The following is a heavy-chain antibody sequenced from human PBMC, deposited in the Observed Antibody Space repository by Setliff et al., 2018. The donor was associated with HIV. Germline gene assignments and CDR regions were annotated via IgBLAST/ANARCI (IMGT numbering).Heavy chain of an antibody. J-gene: IGHJ5*02. CDR2: ISDGGIST. D-gene: IGHD3-10*01. CDR1: GFTFSSYA. CDR3: AKGRTLVNWFDP. Sequence: GGPLRLSCAASGFTFSSYAMSWVRQAPGKGLEWVSGISDGGISTHYADAVAGRFTISRDNSQNTLFLHMNSLTAEDTAVYYCAKGRTLVNWFDPWGRGTLVTVSS. V-gene: IGHV3-23*01.